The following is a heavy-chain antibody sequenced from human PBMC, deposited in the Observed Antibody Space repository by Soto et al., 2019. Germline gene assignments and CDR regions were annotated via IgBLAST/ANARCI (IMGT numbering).Heavy chain of an antibody. CDR3: TGDYDSSGHFDY. CDR2: IKSKTDGGTT. J-gene: IGHJ4*02. Sequence: PGGSLRLSCAASGFTFSNAWMSWVRQAPGKGLEWVGRIKSKTDGGTTDYAAPVKGRFTISRDDSKNTLYLQMNSLKTEDTAVYYCTGDYDSSGHFDYWGQGTLVTVSS. V-gene: IGHV3-15*01. CDR1: GFTFSNAW. D-gene: IGHD3-22*01.